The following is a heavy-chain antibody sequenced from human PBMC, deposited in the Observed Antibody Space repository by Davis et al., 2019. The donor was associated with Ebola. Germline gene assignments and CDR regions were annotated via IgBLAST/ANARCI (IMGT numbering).Heavy chain of an antibody. J-gene: IGHJ2*01. CDR1: GFTFSSYG. CDR2: IWYDGSNK. Sequence: GESLKISCAASGFTFSSYGMHWVRQAPGKGLEWVAVIWYDGSNKYHADSVKGRFTISRDNSKNTLYLQMNSLRAEDTAVYYCAKADGVGAPHYWYFDLWGRGTLVTVSS. CDR3: AKADGVGAPHYWYFDL. V-gene: IGHV3-33*06. D-gene: IGHD1-26*01.